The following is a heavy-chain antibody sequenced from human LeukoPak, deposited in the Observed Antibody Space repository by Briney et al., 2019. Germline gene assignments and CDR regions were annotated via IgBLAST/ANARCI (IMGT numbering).Heavy chain of an antibody. Sequence: SETLSLTCTVSGGSISSYYWSWIRQPPGKGLEWIGYIYYSGSTNYNPSLKSRVTISVDTSKNQFSLKLSSVTAADTAVYYCARRGRYSSRWNWFDPWGQGTLVTVSS. CDR1: GGSISSYY. J-gene: IGHJ5*02. D-gene: IGHD6-13*01. CDR3: ARRGRYSSRWNWFDP. CDR2: IYYSGST. V-gene: IGHV4-59*08.